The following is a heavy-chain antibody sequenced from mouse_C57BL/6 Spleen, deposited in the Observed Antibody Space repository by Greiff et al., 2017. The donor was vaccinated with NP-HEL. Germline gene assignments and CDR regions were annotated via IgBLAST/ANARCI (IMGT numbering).Heavy chain of an antibody. CDR2: IYPGSGNT. CDR3: ARDYYGYDGVGY. J-gene: IGHJ2*01. CDR1: GYSFTSYY. Sequence: QVQLQQSGPELVKPGASVKISCKASGYSFTSYYIHWVKQRPGQGLEWIGWIYPGSGNTKYNEKFKGKATLTADTSSSTAYMQLSSLTSEDSAVYYCARDYYGYDGVGYWGQGTTLTVSS. V-gene: IGHV1-66*01. D-gene: IGHD2-2*01.